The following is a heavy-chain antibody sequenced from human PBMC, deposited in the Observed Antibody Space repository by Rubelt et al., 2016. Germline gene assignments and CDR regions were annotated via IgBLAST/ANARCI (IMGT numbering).Heavy chain of an antibody. V-gene: IGHV3-66*01. CDR3: AIAYYYDRWGAFDI. D-gene: IGHD3-22*01. Sequence: QLVESGGGLVQPGGSLRLSCAASGFTVSSTYMNWVRQAPGKRLEWVSVIHSGGSSYYADSVKGRFIISRDNSKNTLYLQMNSLRAEDTAVYHCAIAYYYDRWGAFDIWGQGTMVTVSS. CDR2: IHSGGSS. J-gene: IGHJ3*02. CDR1: GFTVSSTY.